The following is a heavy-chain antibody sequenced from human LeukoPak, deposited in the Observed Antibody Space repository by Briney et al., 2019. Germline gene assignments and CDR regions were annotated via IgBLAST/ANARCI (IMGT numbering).Heavy chain of an antibody. Sequence: ASVKVSCKASGYIFSNYDINWVRQAPGHGFEWMGWMNPNSGRRVYAQKFQGRVTMTRNSSINTAYMELTSLRSDDRAVYYCARGLRSDYWGQGTLVTVSS. CDR1: GYIFSNYD. CDR2: MNPNSGRR. V-gene: IGHV1-8*01. D-gene: IGHD3-16*02. J-gene: IGHJ4*02. CDR3: ARGLRSDY.